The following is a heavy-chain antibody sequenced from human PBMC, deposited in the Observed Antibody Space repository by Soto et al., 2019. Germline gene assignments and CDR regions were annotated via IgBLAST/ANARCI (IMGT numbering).Heavy chain of an antibody. CDR1: GGTFSSYA. CDR3: ARDSRKPSSSSMTRFYGMDV. Sequence: SVKLSCKASGGTFSSYAISWVRQAPGQGLEWMGGIIPIFGRANCAQKLQGRVTITADECTCTAYLELSSLRSEDTAVYSCARDSRKPSSSSMTRFYGMDVWGQETTVTGSS. V-gene: IGHV1-69*13. J-gene: IGHJ6*02. CDR2: IIPIFGRA. D-gene: IGHD6-6*01.